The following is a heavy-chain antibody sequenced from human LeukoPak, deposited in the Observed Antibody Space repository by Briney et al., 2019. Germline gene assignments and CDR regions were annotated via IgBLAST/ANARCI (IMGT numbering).Heavy chain of an antibody. Sequence: GGSLRLSCAASGFTFSSYGMHWVRQAPGKGLEWVAFIRFDGSNTYYADSVKGRFTISRDNAKNTLYLQMNSLRAEDTAVYYCARVGRSWDPLDFDYWGQGTLVTVSS. CDR1: GFTFSSYG. J-gene: IGHJ4*02. CDR2: IRFDGSNT. D-gene: IGHD1-26*01. V-gene: IGHV3-30*02. CDR3: ARVGRSWDPLDFDY.